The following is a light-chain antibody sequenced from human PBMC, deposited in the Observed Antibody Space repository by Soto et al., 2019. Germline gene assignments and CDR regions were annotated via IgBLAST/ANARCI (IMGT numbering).Light chain of an antibody. J-gene: IGKJ5*01. CDR3: QLYLNYPLT. Sequence: AIRMTQSPSSLSASTGDTVTITCRASQDIGSVLAWYQQKPGTAPKVLISGASNLHGGVPSRFSGSGSRTDFTLTITHLQSEDFATYYCQLYLNYPLTFGQGTRL. CDR1: QDIGSV. V-gene: IGKV1-8*01. CDR2: GAS.